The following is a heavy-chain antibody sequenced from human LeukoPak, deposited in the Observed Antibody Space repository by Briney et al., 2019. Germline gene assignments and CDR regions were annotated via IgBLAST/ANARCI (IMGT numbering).Heavy chain of an antibody. J-gene: IGHJ4*02. D-gene: IGHD3-22*01. CDR3: ARSPNYFDTSGQDY. CDR1: GFTFSGYW. CDR2: TNRDDSDT. V-gene: IGHV3-74*01. Sequence: GGSLRLSCAASGFTFSGYWMHWVRQAPGKGLVWVSRTNRDDSDTSYADSVKGRFTISRDKAKSTLYLQMNSLRVEDTAVYHCARSPNYFDTSGQDYWGRGTLVTVSS.